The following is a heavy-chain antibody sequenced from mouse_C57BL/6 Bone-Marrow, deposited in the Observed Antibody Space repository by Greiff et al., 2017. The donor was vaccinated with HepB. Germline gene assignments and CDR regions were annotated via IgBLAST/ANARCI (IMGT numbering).Heavy chain of an antibody. CDR2: IDPSDSYT. CDR3: ARSEAYWYFDV. J-gene: IGHJ1*03. Sequence: VQLQQPGAELVMPGASVKLSCKASGYTFTSYWMHWVKQRPGQGLEWIGEIDPSDSYTNYNQKFKGKSTLTVDKSSSTAYMQLSSLTSEDSAVYYCARSEAYWYFDVWGTGTTVTVSS. V-gene: IGHV1-69*01. CDR1: GYTFTSYW.